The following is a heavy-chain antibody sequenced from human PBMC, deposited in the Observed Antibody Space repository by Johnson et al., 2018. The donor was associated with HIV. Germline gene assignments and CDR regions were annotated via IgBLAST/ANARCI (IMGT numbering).Heavy chain of an antibody. CDR2: INWNGGST. CDR3: ARVVVVVATVRVGAFDI. D-gene: IGHD2-15*01. CDR1: GFTFSSYA. V-gene: IGHV3-20*04. J-gene: IGHJ3*02. Sequence: VQLVESGGGLVQPGGSLRLSCGASGFTFSSYAMSWVRQAPGKGLEWVSAINWNGGSTGYADSVKGRFPISRDNAKKSLYLQMNSLRAEDTALYYCARVVVVVATVRVGAFDIWGQGTMVTVSS.